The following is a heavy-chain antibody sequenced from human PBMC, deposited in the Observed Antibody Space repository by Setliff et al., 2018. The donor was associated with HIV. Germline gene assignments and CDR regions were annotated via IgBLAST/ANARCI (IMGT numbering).Heavy chain of an antibody. J-gene: IGHJ5*02. D-gene: IGHD3-3*01. CDR2: IKQDGTEK. V-gene: IGHV3-7*01. Sequence: GESLKISCKGSGYSFTSYWMNWVRQAPGKGLEWVANIKQDGTEKYYVDSVKGRFTISRDNAKNSLYLQMNSLRAEDTSVYYCARERVLETYYNFWSGSDHWFDPWGQGTLVTVSS. CDR3: ARERVLETYYNFWSGSDHWFDP. CDR1: GYSFTSYW.